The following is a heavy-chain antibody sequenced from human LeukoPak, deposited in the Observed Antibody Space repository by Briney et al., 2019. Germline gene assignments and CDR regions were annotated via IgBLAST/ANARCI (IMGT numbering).Heavy chain of an antibody. Sequence: PGGSLRLSCAASGFTFSSSDMHWVRQALGKGLEWVAFIRYDGNNKYYADSVKGRLTITRDNSKNTLYLQMNSLRAADTAVYYCAKGYRNHLLILLDSWGQGTLVTVSS. CDR1: GFTFSSSD. D-gene: IGHD3-16*01. J-gene: IGHJ5*01. CDR2: IRYDGNNK. CDR3: AKGYRNHLLILLDS. V-gene: IGHV3-30*02.